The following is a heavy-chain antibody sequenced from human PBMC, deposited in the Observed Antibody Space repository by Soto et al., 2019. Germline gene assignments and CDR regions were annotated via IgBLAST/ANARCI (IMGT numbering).Heavy chain of an antibody. CDR2: LSGSGTST. CDR3: AKATTNGGWFNPFDS. D-gene: IGHD6-19*01. J-gene: IGHJ4*02. CDR1: GFSFVNYA. V-gene: IGHV3-23*01. Sequence: GGSLRLSCAASGFSFVNYAMNWVRQAPGKGLEWVSGLSGSGTSTYYADSVKGRFTISRDNSRDTLFLQMNSLTADDTAVYYCAKATTNGGWFNPFDSWGQGALVTVLL.